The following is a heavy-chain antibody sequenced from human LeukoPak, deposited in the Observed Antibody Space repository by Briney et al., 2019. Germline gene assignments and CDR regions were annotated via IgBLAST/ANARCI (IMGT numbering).Heavy chain of an antibody. CDR3: ASRYCSGGSCYSGDY. CDR1: GFAFSDYW. Sequence: GGSLRLSCAASGFAFSDYWLSWVRQAPGKGVEWVANIKYDGSEKYYVDSVRGRFTVSRDNAKNSLYLQMNSLRAEDTAVYYCASRYCSGGSCYSGDYWGQGTLVTVSS. J-gene: IGHJ4*02. D-gene: IGHD2-15*01. CDR2: IKYDGSEK. V-gene: IGHV3-7*01.